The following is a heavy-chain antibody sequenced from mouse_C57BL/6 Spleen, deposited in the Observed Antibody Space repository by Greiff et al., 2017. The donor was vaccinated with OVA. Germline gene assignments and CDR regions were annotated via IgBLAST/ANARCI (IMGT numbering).Heavy chain of an antibody. CDR1: GFTFSSYA. D-gene: IGHD1-1*01. J-gene: IGHJ2*01. CDR2: ISDGGSYT. Sequence: EVQLVESGGGLVKPGGSLKLSCAASGFTFSSYAMSWVRQTPEKRLEWVATISDGGSYTYYPDNVKGRFTISRDNAKNNLYLQMSHLKSEDTAMYYCARDDSSYYFDYWGQGTTLTVSS. V-gene: IGHV5-4*01. CDR3: ARDDSSYYFDY.